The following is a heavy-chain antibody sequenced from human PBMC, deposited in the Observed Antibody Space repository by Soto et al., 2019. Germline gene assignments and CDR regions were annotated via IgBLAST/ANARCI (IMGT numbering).Heavy chain of an antibody. V-gene: IGHV4-30-4*01. D-gene: IGHD3-22*01. CDR3: ARAGRLGWVVVLDY. CDR2: IYYSGST. Sequence: SETLSLTCTVSGGSISSGDYYWSWIRQPPGKGLEWIGYIYYSGSTYYNPSLKSRFTISVDTSKNQFSLKLSSVTAADTAVYYCARAGRLGWVVVLDYWGQGTLVTVSS. CDR1: GGSISSGDYY. J-gene: IGHJ4*02.